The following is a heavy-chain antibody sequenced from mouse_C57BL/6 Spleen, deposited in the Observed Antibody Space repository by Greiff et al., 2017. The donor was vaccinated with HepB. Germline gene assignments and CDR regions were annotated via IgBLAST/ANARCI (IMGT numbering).Heavy chain of an antibody. D-gene: IGHD1-1*01. CDR1: GYSITSGYY. V-gene: IGHV3-6*01. J-gene: IGHJ2*01. Sequence: VQLQQSGPGLVKPSQSLSLTCSVTGYSITSGYYWNWIRQFPGNKLEWMGYISYDGNNNYNPSLKNRISITRDTSKNQFFLKLNSVTTEDTATYYCARGRGTTVYFDYWGQGTTLTVSS. CDR3: ARGRGTTVYFDY. CDR2: ISYDGNN.